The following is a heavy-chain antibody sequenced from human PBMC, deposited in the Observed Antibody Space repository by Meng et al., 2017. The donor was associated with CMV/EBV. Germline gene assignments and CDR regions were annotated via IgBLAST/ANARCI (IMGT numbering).Heavy chain of an antibody. CDR3: ALAEYSSSLFDY. CDR2: INPSGGST. CDR1: GYTFTSYY. J-gene: IGHJ4*02. D-gene: IGHD6-13*01. Sequence: QVQVGQAGAEVNKPGVSVKVSCKASGYTFTSYYMHWVRQAPGQGLEWMGIINPSGGSTSYAQKFQGRITMTRDTSTSTVYMELSSLRSEDTAVYYCALAEYSSSLFDYWGQGTLVTVSS. V-gene: IGHV1-46*01.